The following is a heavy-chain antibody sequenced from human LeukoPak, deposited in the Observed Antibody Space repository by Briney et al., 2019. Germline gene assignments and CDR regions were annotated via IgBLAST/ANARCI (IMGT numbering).Heavy chain of an antibody. Sequence: ASVKVSCKASGYTFTDFYIHWVRQAPGQGLEWMGWINPKSGGTSYAQKFRGRVTMTRDTSISTAYVELSRMTSDDTAVYYCARDRLIYYDTSGYSDAFDIWGHGTMVTVSS. CDR1: GYTFTDFY. D-gene: IGHD3-22*01. CDR3: ARDRLIYYDTSGYSDAFDI. CDR2: INPKSGGT. V-gene: IGHV1-2*02. J-gene: IGHJ3*02.